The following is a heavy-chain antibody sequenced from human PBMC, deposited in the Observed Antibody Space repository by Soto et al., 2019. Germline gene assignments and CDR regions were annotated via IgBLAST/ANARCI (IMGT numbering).Heavy chain of an antibody. V-gene: IGHV4-39*01. D-gene: IGHD3-3*01. CDR2: IYYSGST. J-gene: IGHJ4*02. CDR1: GGSISSSSYY. Sequence: QLQLQESGPGLVKPSETLSLTCTVSGGSISSSSYYWGWIRQPPGKGLEWIGSIYYSGSTFYNPSLKVRVTISVDTSKNQFSLKLCSVPAADTAVYYCASLNTRPCLTIFGDYFDYWGQGTLVTVSS. CDR3: ASLNTRPCLTIFGDYFDY.